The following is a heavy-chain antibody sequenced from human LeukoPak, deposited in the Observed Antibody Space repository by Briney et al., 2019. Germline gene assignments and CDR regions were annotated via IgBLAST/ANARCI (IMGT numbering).Heavy chain of an antibody. CDR3: AKGGYTTCFDS. V-gene: IGHV3-23*01. Sequence: GGSLRLSCAPSGFTFKEDSMSWVRQAPGKGLEWVSNIRSNGADTYYTDSVKGRFIISRDNSKNTVYLDLSSLRAEDTAVYYCAKGGYTTCFDSWGQGTLVTVSS. CDR2: IRSNGADT. CDR1: GFTFKEDS. D-gene: IGHD6-13*01. J-gene: IGHJ5*01.